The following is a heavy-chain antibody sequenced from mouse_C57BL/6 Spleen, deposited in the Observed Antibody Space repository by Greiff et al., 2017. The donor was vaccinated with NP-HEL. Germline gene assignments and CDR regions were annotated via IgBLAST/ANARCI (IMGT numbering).Heavy chain of an antibody. CDR2: INPYNGGT. Sequence: VQLQQSGPVLVKPGASVKMSCKASGYTFTDYYMNWVKQSHGKSLEWIGVINPYNGGTSYNQKFKGKATLTVDKSSSTAYMELNSLTSEDSAVYYCARDGSSYLYAMDYWGQGTSVTVSS. CDR3: ARDGSSYLYAMDY. V-gene: IGHV1-19*01. J-gene: IGHJ4*01. CDR1: GYTFTDYY. D-gene: IGHD1-1*01.